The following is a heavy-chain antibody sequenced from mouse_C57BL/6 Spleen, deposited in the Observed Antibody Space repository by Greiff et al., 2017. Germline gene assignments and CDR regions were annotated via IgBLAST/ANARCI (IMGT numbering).Heavy chain of an antibody. V-gene: IGHV1-54*01. CDR3: AKKLGRGFAY. D-gene: IGHD4-1*01. CDR2: INPGSGGT. J-gene: IGHJ3*01. Sequence: QVQLQQSGAELVRPGTSVKVSCKASGYAFTNYLIEWVKQRPGQGLEWIGVINPGSGGTNYNEKFKGKATLTADKSSSTAYMQLSSLTSEDSAVXFRAKKLGRGFAYWGQGTLVTVSA. CDR1: GYAFTNYL.